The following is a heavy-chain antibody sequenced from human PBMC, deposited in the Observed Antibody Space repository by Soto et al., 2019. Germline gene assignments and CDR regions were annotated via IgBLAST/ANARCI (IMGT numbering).Heavy chain of an antibody. D-gene: IGHD6-25*01. CDR3: TRDCIAASNYYYGMDV. Sequence: QSGGSLRLSCTASGFTFGDYAMSWVRQAPGKGLEWVGFIRSKAYGGTTEYAASVKGRFTISRDDSKSIAYLQMNSLKTEDTAVYYCTRDCIAASNYYYGMDVWGQGTTVTVSS. CDR2: IRSKAYGGTT. CDR1: GFTFGDYA. V-gene: IGHV3-49*04. J-gene: IGHJ6*02.